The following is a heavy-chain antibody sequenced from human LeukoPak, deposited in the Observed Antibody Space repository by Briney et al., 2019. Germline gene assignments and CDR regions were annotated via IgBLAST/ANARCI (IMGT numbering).Heavy chain of an antibody. CDR1: GGSISSGGYS. CDR2: IYHNGNT. CDR3: ASGGYSYGFDY. Sequence: SETLSLTCAVSGGSISSGGYSWSWIRQPPGKGLEWIGYIYHNGNTYYSPSLRSRVTISVDRSKNQLSLKLSSVTAADTAMYYCASGGYSYGFDYWGQGTLVTVSS. V-gene: IGHV4-30-2*01. D-gene: IGHD5-18*01. J-gene: IGHJ4*02.